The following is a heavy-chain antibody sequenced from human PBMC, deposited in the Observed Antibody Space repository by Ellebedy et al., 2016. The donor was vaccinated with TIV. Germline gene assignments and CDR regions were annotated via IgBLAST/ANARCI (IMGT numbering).Heavy chain of an antibody. CDR3: ARDPLNRGLPESWLTPPDY. Sequence: AASVKVSCKTSGYTFTDYGVSWVRQAPGQGLEYVGWISGQKGDTKYGHNFQGRITMTTDTSTGTAYMELRSLRSDDTAIYYCARDPLNRGLPESWLTPPDYWGQGTLITVSS. D-gene: IGHD3-10*01. CDR1: GYTFTDYG. CDR2: ISGQKGDT. J-gene: IGHJ4*02. V-gene: IGHV1-18*01.